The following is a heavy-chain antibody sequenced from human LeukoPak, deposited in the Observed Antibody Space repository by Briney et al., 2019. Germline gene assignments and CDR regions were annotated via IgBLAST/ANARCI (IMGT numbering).Heavy chain of an antibody. J-gene: IGHJ5*02. Sequence: PSETLSLTCAVYGGSFSGYYWSWIRQPPGKGLEWIGEINHSGSTNYNPSLKSRVTISVDTSKNQFSLKLSSVTAADTAVYYCARAGYNKRNWFDPWGQGTLVTVSS. CDR3: ARAGYNKRNWFDP. V-gene: IGHV4-34*01. D-gene: IGHD5-24*01. CDR2: INHSGST. CDR1: GGSFSGYY.